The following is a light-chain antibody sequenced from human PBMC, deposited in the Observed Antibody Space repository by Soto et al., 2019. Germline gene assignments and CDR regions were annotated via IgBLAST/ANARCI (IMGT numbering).Light chain of an antibody. CDR1: SSNIGSNT. Sequence: QSVLTQPPSASGTPGKRVTLSCSGSSSNIGSNTVNWYQQLPGTAPKLLIYNNNQRPSGVPDRFSGSKSGTSASLAISGLQSEDEADYYCAAWDDSLNGLVFGTGTKLTVL. CDR2: NNN. J-gene: IGLJ1*01. CDR3: AAWDDSLNGLV. V-gene: IGLV1-44*01.